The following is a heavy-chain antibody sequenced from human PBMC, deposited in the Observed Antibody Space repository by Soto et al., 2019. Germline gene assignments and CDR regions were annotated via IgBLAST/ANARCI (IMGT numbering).Heavy chain of an antibody. CDR3: ARGSVGVAARFSPYDY. CDR1: GGTFSSYA. J-gene: IGHJ4*02. V-gene: IGHV1-69*01. D-gene: IGHD6-6*01. CDR2: IIPIFGTA. Sequence: QVQLVQSGAEVKKPGSSVKVSCKASGGTFSSYAISWVRQAPGQGLEWMGGIIPIFGTANYAQKFQGRVTITADESTSTAYMELSSLSSEDTAVYYCARGSVGVAARFSPYDYWGQGTLVTVSS.